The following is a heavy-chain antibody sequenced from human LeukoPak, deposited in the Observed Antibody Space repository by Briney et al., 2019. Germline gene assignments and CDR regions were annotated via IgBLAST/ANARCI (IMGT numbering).Heavy chain of an antibody. D-gene: IGHD6-13*01. CDR3: ARSGSSSWWYYFDY. Sequence: ASVKVSCKASGYTFTGYYMHWVRQAPGQGVEWMGWINPNSGGTNYAQKFQGRVTMTRDTSISTAYMELSRLRSDDTAVCYCARSGSSSWWYYFDYWGQGTLVTVSS. V-gene: IGHV1-2*02. CDR2: INPNSGGT. CDR1: GYTFTGYY. J-gene: IGHJ4*02.